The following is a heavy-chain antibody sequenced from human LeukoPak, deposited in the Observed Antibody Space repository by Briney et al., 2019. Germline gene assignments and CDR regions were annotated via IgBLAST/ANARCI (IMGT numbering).Heavy chain of an antibody. CDR1: GGSIRRNTYY. D-gene: IGHD2-2*01. Sequence: SETLSLTCTVSGGSIRRNTYYWGWIRQPPGKGLEWIGSIYSNGDTFYNPSVKSRVTISVDTSKNQFSLRLTSVTAADTALYYCARDQSYWSRTSCIGPFDHSGQGTLVTVSS. V-gene: IGHV4-39*07. J-gene: IGHJ4*02. CDR2: IYSNGDT. CDR3: ARDQSYWSRTSCIGPFDH.